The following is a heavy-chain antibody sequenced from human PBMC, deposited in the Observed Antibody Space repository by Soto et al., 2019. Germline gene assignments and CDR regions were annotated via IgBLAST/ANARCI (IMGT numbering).Heavy chain of an antibody. V-gene: IGHV3-72*01. CDR2: VRKKTNSNSYTT. CDR1: VFTFSDYY. Sequence: VGSLRLSCASSVFTFSDYYMDWIRHSPGKWLEWVGRVRKKTNSNSYTTEYAASVKGRFTISRDDSENSLYLQMNSLRSEDTAVYYCSRYLLTTNARYSEPWGQATLVSVSS. J-gene: IGHJ5*02. D-gene: IGHD4-4*01. CDR3: SRYLLTTNARYSEP.